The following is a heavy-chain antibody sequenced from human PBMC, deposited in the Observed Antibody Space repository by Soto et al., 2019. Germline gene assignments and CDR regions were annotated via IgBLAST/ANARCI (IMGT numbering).Heavy chain of an antibody. J-gene: IGHJ4*02. D-gene: IGHD4-17*01. CDR2: VYYRGRS. CDR3: VSQRTTVPTQAYFDY. Sequence: PSETLSFTVTVSDGSVTNSSYYWGWIRQSPGKGLEWIGSVYYRGRSYTKSSVKSRVAISVDTSKNRFSLSLNSVTASDTAVYFCVSQRTTVPTQAYFDYWGPGALVTVSS. CDR1: DGSVTNSSYY. V-gene: IGHV4-39*01.